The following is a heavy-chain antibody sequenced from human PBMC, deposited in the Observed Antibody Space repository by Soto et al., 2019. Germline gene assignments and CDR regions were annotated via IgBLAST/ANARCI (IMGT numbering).Heavy chain of an antibody. CDR2: ISGSGNTI. CDR1: GFTFSTNA. D-gene: IGHD2-2*03. Sequence: PGGSLRLSCATSGFTFSTNAMGWVRHAPGMGLEFVSLISGSGNTIYYADSVKGRFTISRDNSMNTVSLQMNSLRAEDTAVYYCAKVGYDTFGYYLRSFDCWGQGTLVTVSS. V-gene: IGHV3-23*01. CDR3: AKVGYDTFGYYLRSFDC. J-gene: IGHJ4*02.